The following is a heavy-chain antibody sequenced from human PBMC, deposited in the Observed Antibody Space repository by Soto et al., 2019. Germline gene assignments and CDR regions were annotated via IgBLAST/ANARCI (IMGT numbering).Heavy chain of an antibody. CDR1: GFTFISYS. D-gene: IGHD6-19*01. Sequence: PGGSLRLSCAASGFTFISYSMNWVRQAPGKGLEWVSSISSSSSYIYYADSVKGRFTISRDNAKNSLYLQMNSLRAEDTAVYYCARSVPYGSGWYPYYFDYWGQGTLVTVSS. V-gene: IGHV3-21*01. CDR3: ARSVPYGSGWYPYYFDY. CDR2: ISSSSSYI. J-gene: IGHJ4*02.